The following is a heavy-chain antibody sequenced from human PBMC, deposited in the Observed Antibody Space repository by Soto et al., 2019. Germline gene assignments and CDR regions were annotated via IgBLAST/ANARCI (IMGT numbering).Heavy chain of an antibody. Sequence: DVQLVESGGGLVNPGGSRRLSCRTSGFTFSKAWMRCVRQAPGKGLEWVGRIRSNADGGTVEYAAPVKVRFIISRDDSTKTLYLQMHSLDTEDTAVYYCTAAGVRGVVMSGMDVWGQGTADTVSS. J-gene: IGHJ6*02. CDR1: GFTFSKAW. CDR2: IRSNADGGTV. D-gene: IGHD3-10*01. CDR3: TAAGVRGVVMSGMDV. V-gene: IGHV3-15*01.